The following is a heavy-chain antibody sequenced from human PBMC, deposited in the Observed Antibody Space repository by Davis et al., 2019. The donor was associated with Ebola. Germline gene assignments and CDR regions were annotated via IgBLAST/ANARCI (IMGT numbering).Heavy chain of an antibody. V-gene: IGHV4-39*02. CDR2: IYYSGST. Sequence: PGGSLRLSCTVSGGSISSSSYYWGWIRQPPGKGLEWIGSIYYSGSTYYNPSLKSRVTISVDTSKNQFSLKLSSVTAADTAVYYCAREERDSTVTMDYWGQGTLVTVSS. D-gene: IGHD4-17*01. CDR3: AREERDSTVTMDY. CDR1: GGSISSSSYY. J-gene: IGHJ4*02.